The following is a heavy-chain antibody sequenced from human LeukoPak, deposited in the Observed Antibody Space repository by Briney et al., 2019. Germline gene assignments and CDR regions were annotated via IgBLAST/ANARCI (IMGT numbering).Heavy chain of an antibody. CDR1: GFTFSSYG. Sequence: GGSLRLSCAASGFTFSSYGMRWVRQAPGKGLEWVAVVSYDGSNKYYADSVKGRFTISRDNSKNTLYLQMNSLRAEDTAVYYCAKDVTYYDFWSGYYRRQGFDYWGQGTLVTVSS. CDR2: VSYDGSNK. D-gene: IGHD3-3*01. J-gene: IGHJ4*02. CDR3: AKDVTYYDFWSGYYRRQGFDY. V-gene: IGHV3-30*18.